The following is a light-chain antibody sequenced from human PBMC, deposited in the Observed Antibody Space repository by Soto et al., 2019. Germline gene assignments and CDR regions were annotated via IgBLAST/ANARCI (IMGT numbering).Light chain of an antibody. V-gene: IGKV3D-15*01. CDR3: QQYDDWPIT. CDR1: QSVSSY. CDR2: DAS. J-gene: IGKJ5*01. Sequence: EIVLTQSPGTLSLYPGESATLSCRASQSVSSYLAWYQQKPGQAPRLLIYDASNRATGIPARFSGSESGTEFTLTISSLQSEDFAVYFCQQYDDWPITFGQGTRLEIK.